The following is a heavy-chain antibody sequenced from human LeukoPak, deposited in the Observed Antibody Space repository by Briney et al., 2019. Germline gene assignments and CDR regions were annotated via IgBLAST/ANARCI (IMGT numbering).Heavy chain of an antibody. Sequence: SQTLSLTCTVSGGSISSGGYYWSWIRQHPGKGLEWIGYIYYSGSTYYNPSLKSRVTISVDTSKNQFSLRLSSVTAADTAVYYCARRKRAAGTFFDYWGQGTLVTVSS. J-gene: IGHJ4*02. CDR1: GGSISSGGYY. CDR3: ARRKRAAGTFFDY. CDR2: IYYSGST. D-gene: IGHD6-13*01. V-gene: IGHV4-31*03.